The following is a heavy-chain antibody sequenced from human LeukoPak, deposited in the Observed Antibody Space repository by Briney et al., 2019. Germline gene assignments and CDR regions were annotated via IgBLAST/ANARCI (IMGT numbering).Heavy chain of an antibody. D-gene: IGHD1-26*01. CDR3: ATDPGSGSYYGILY. J-gene: IGHJ4*02. CDR1: GYTLTELS. CDR2: FDPEDGET. V-gene: IGHV1-24*01. Sequence: ASVKVSCKVSGYTLTELSMHWVRQAPGKGLEWRGGFDPEDGETIYAQKFQGRVTMTEDTSTDTAYMELSSLRSEDTAVYYCATDPGSGSYYGILYWGQGTLVTVSS.